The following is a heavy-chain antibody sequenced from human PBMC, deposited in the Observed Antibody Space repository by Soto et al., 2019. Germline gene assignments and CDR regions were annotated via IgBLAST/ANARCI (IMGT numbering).Heavy chain of an antibody. CDR2: IYPGDSDT. D-gene: IGHD3-9*01. J-gene: IGHJ3*02. V-gene: IGHV5-51*01. Sequence: PGESLKISCKGAGYSFTSYLIGWVSKIPGKGLEWMGIIYPGDSDTRYSPSFQGQVTIAADKSTSTAYLQWSSLKASDTAMYYCARRSDILTGYYRDAFDIWGQGTMVTVSS. CDR3: ARRSDILTGYYRDAFDI. CDR1: GYSFTSYL.